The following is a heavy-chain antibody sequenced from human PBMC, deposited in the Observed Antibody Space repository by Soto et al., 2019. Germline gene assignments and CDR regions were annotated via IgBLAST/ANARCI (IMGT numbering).Heavy chain of an antibody. Sequence: QVQLVESGGGVVQPGRSLRLSCAASGFTFSSYAMHWVRQAPGKGLEWVAVISYDGSNKYYADSVKGRFTISRDNSKNTLYLQMNSLRAEDTAVYYCARGKGYYDFWSGEVDYWGQGTLVTVCS. CDR1: GFTFSSYA. V-gene: IGHV3-30-3*01. D-gene: IGHD3-3*01. J-gene: IGHJ4*02. CDR3: ARGKGYYDFWSGEVDY. CDR2: ISYDGSNK.